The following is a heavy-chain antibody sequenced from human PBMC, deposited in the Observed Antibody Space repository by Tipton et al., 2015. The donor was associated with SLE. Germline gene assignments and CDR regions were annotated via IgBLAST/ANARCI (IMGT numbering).Heavy chain of an antibody. CDR1: GYIFSGYG. J-gene: IGHJ4*02. D-gene: IGHD3-9*01. CDR3: AKDTGHYDILTGSED. CDR2: ISFDGNHK. V-gene: IGHV3-30*18. Sequence: SLRLSCAASGYIFSGYGMHWVRQAPGKGLEWVAAISFDGNHKPYADSVKGRFTISRDDSRNTVYLQMNSLRPEDTAVYYCAKDTGHYDILTGSEDWGQGTLVTVSS.